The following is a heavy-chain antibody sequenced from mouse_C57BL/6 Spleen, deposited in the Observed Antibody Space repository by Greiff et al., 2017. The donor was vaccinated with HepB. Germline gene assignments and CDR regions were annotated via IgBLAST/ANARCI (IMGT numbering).Heavy chain of an antibody. V-gene: IGHV1-69*01. D-gene: IGHD2-3*01. J-gene: IGHJ4*01. CDR1: GYTFTSYW. CDR3: ARSCDGYSMDY. Sequence: VQLQQPGAELVMPGASVKLSCKASGYTFTSYWMHWVKQRPGQGLEWIGEIDPSDSYTNYNQKFKGKSTLTVDKSSSTAYMQLSSLTSEDSAVYYCARSCDGYSMDYWGQGTSVTVSS. CDR2: IDPSDSYT.